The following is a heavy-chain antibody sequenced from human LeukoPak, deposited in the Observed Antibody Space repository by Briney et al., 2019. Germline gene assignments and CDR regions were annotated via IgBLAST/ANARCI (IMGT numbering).Heavy chain of an antibody. CDR2: ISTYNGNT. CDR1: GNTLPTYG. CDR3: ARPAKGAYYYYYMDV. Sequence: ATVKVSCKTSGNTLPTYGITWVRRAPGQGLGWMGWISTYNGNTNYAQKLQGRVTMTRDTSTNTAYMELRSLRSNDTAVYYCARPAKGAYYYYYMDVWGTGTTVTVSS. J-gene: IGHJ6*03. V-gene: IGHV1-18*01. D-gene: IGHD1-26*01.